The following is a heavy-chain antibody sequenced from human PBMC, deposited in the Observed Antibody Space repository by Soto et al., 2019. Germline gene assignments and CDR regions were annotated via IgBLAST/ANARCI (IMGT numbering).Heavy chain of an antibody. CDR1: GFTFSDDY. J-gene: IGHJ4*02. Sequence: GVSLGLSCAASGFTFSDDYIHWIRRAPGKGLEWISYISGNGEIIQYAASARGRFTISRDNAENSVYLEMDSLRAEDTALYYCARVVVARLPRYTVYWGTGTLDIVSS. CDR3: ARVVVARLPRYTVY. D-gene: IGHD2-15*01. V-gene: IGHV3-11*01. CDR2: ISGNGEII.